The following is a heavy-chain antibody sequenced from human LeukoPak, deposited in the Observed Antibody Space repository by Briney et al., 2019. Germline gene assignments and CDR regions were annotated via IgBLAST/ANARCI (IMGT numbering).Heavy chain of an antibody. J-gene: IGHJ5*02. CDR1: GFTFSSSW. CDR2: IKQDGSEK. V-gene: IGHV3-7*01. D-gene: IGHD3-10*01. Sequence: PGGSLRLSCAASGFTFSSSWMSWVRQAPGKGLEWVANIKQDGSEKYYVDSVKGRFTISRDNAKNSLYLQMNSLRAEDTAVYYCARAKDYYGSGSYYPGNWFDPWGQGTLVTVSS. CDR3: ARAKDYYGSGSYYPGNWFDP.